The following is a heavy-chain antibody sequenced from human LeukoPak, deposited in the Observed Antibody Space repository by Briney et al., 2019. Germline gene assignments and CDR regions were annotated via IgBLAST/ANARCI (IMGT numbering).Heavy chain of an antibody. CDR1: GFTFSSYA. D-gene: IGHD2-15*01. CDR3: AGEGYCSGGSCYARYYGMDV. J-gene: IGHJ6*02. V-gene: IGHV3-53*01. CDR2: VYSGGST. Sequence: GGSLRLSCAASGFTFSSYAMSWVRQAPGKGLEWVSVVYSGGSTYYADSVKGRFTISRDNSKNTLYLQMNSLRAEDTAVYYCAGEGYCSGGSCYARYYGMDVWGQGTTVTVSS.